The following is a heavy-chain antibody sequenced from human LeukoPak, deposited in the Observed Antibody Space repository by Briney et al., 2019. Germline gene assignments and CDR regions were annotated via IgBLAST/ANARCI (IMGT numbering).Heavy chain of an antibody. CDR3: ATGYDFWSGFRYYMDV. J-gene: IGHJ6*03. Sequence: GASVKVSCKASGYTFTGYYMHWVRQAPGQGLEWMGWINPNSGGTNYAQKFQGRVTMTRDTSISTAYMELSSLRSEDTAVYYCATGYDFWSGFRYYMDVWGKGTTVTVSS. D-gene: IGHD3-3*01. CDR2: INPNSGGT. CDR1: GYTFTGYY. V-gene: IGHV1-2*02.